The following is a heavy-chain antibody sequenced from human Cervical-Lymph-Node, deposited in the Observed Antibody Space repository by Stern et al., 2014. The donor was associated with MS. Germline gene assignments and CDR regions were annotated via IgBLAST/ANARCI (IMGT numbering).Heavy chain of an antibody. J-gene: IGHJ4*02. CDR1: GLSLSTFGVR. Sequence: QVTLKESGPALVKRTQTLTLTCTVSGLSLSTFGVRVSWIRQPPGKALEWLARIDWDDDEFYSTSLKTRLTISKDTSKSQVVLSMTNMDHVDTATYYCQLLWLGELTPHVDNWGQGTLVTVSS. V-gene: IGHV2-70*04. CDR2: IDWDDDE. D-gene: IGHD3-10*01. CDR3: QLLWLGELTPHVDN.